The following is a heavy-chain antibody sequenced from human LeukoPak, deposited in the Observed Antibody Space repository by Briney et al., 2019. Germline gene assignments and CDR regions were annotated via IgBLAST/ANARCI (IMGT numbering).Heavy chain of an antibody. CDR2: ISGSGGST. D-gene: IGHD3-10*01. CDR3: AKDVYYGSGSYYYGMDV. J-gene: IGHJ6*02. V-gene: IGHV3-23*01. CDR1: GFTVSSNY. Sequence: GGSLRLSCAASGFTVSSNYMSWVRQAPGKGLKWVSAISGSGGSTYYADSVKGRFTISRDNSKNTLYLQMNSLRAEDTAVYYCAKDVYYGSGSYYYGMDVWGRGTTVTVSS.